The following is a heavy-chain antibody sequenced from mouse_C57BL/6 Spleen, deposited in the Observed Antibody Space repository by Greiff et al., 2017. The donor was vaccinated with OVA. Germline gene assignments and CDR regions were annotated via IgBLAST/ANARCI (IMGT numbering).Heavy chain of an antibody. CDR2: IYPRDGST. CDR3: ARWDYYYGSSFTMDY. CDR1: GYTFTDHT. D-gene: IGHD1-1*01. J-gene: IGHJ4*01. V-gene: IGHV1-78*01. Sequence: QVQLQQSDAELVKPGASVKISCKVSGYTFTDHTIHWMKQRPEQGLEWIGYIYPRDGSTKYNEKFKGKATLTADKSSSTAYMQLNSLTSEDSAVDFCARWDYYYGSSFTMDYWGQGTSVTVSS.